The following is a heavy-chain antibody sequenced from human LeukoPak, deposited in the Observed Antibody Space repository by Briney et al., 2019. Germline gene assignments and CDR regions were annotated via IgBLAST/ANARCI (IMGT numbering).Heavy chain of an antibody. Sequence: GGSLTLSCVASGVTVNDYYWSWIRQAPGKGLEWVSYIDSGGNYRNYSDSVKRRFTISRENAKNALYLQMNSLRADDTAVYYCARLYCSGGSCSDPGGYWGQGTLVTVPS. CDR3: ARLYCSGGSCSDPGGY. CDR2: IDSGGNYR. V-gene: IGHV3-11*03. CDR1: GVTVNDYY. D-gene: IGHD2-15*01. J-gene: IGHJ4*02.